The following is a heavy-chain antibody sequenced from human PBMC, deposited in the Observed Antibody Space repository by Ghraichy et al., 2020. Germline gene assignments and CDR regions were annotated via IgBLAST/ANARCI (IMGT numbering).Heavy chain of an antibody. Sequence: GGSLRLSCAASGFIFSNYAMTWVRQAPGKGLEWVSVISNSGDTTYYADSVKGRFTIARDNSKNTLYLQMNSRRAEDTAVYYCAKVGIGASKSYYFDYWGRGSLVTVSS. CDR3: AKVGIGASKSYYFDY. J-gene: IGHJ4*02. CDR2: ISNSGDTT. V-gene: IGHV3-23*01. D-gene: IGHD3-16*01. CDR1: GFIFSNYA.